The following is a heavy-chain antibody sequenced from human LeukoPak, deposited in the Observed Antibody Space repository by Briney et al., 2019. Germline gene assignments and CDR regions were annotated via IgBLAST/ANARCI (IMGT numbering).Heavy chain of an antibody. D-gene: IGHD6-13*01. V-gene: IGHV5-51*01. CDR1: GYSFGYSFTSHW. Sequence: GESLKISCKGSGYSFGYSFTSHWIGWVRQMPGKGLEWMGIIYPGDSDTRYSPSFQGQVTISADKSISTAYLQWSSLKASDTAMYYCARPDSSSWSFDYWGQGTLVTVSS. CDR3: ARPDSSSWSFDY. J-gene: IGHJ4*02. CDR2: IYPGDSDT.